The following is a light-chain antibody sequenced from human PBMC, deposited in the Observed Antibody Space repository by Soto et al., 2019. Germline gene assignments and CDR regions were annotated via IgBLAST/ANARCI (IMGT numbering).Light chain of an antibody. CDR3: RSYTSSSTR. V-gene: IGLV2-14*01. Sequence: QSVLTQPASVSGSPGQSITISCTGTSSDVGGYNYVSCYQQHPGKAPKRMIYDFSNRPSGVSTRFSGSKSCNPASLTISGLQAYDEADYYCRSYTSSSTRFGGGTKLTVL. CDR1: SSDVGGYNY. J-gene: IGLJ2*01. CDR2: DFS.